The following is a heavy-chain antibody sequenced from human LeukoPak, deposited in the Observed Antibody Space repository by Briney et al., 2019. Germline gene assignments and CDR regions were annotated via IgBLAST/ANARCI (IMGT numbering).Heavy chain of an antibody. CDR2: IAWDSENI. D-gene: IGHD2-2*01. V-gene: IGHV3-9*01. Sequence: GGSLRLSCAASGFIFNHYAMHWVRQAPGKGLEWVAGIAWDSENIGYADSVKGRFTISRDDAKNSLYLQMNSLRAEDTAVYYCARARYGQLGYCSSTSCYPDYWGQGTLVTVSS. CDR1: GFIFNHYA. CDR3: ARARYGQLGYCSSTSCYPDY. J-gene: IGHJ4*02.